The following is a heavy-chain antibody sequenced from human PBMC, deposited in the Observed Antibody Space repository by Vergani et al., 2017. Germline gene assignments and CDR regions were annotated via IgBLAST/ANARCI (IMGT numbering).Heavy chain of an antibody. CDR3: VKEKIDLGSYFFDS. Sequence: QVQLVESGGGVVQPGGSLRLSCAASGFTFSHLGMHWVRQPPGRGLAWVSSISGPGLSTYYADSVKGRFSISRDNSKNTVFLQMHSLRAEDTAIYYCVKEKIDLGSYFFDSWGHGILVTVSS. V-gene: IGHV3-NL1*01. J-gene: IGHJ4*01. CDR2: ISGPGLST. CDR1: GFTFSHLG. D-gene: IGHD2/OR15-2a*01.